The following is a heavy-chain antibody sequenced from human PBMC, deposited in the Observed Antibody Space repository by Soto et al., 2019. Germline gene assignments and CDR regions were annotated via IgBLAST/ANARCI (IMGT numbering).Heavy chain of an antibody. CDR3: ARVFVVVPAANYFDY. CDR1: GYTFTGYY. J-gene: IGHJ4*02. CDR2: INPNSGGT. D-gene: IGHD2-2*01. Sequence: QVQLVQSGAEVKKPGASVKVSCKASGYTFTGYYMHWVRQAPGQGLEWMGWINPNSGGTNYAQKFQGTVTLTRDTSISTAYMELSRLRSDDTAVYYCARVFVVVPAANYFDYWGQGTLVTVSS. V-gene: IGHV1-2*02.